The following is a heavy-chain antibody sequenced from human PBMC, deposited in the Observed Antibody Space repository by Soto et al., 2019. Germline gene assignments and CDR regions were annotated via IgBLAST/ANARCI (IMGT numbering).Heavy chain of an antibody. D-gene: IGHD3-9*01. CDR3: ARSKVPNDDILTGLNWFDP. V-gene: IGHV1-18*01. CDR2: ISAYNGNT. J-gene: IGHJ5*02. CDR1: GYTFTSYG. Sequence: QVQLVQSGAEVKKPGASVKVSCKASGYTFTSYGISWVRQAPGQGLEWMGWISAYNGNTNYAQKLQGRVTMTTDTSTSTAYMELRSLRSDDTAVYYCARSKVPNDDILTGLNWFDPWGQGTLVTVSS.